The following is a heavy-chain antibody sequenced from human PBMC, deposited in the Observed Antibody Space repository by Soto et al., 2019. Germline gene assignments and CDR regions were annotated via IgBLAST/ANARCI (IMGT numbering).Heavy chain of an antibody. CDR3: ARGRRRRERLYYYYYGMDV. V-gene: IGHV1-8*01. CDR2: MNPNSGNT. CDR1: GYTFTIYD. D-gene: IGHD3-3*01. J-gene: IGHJ6*02. Sequence: ASVKDSCKASGYTFTIYDINWVRQATGQGLEWMGWMNPNSGNTGYAQKFQGRVTMTRNTSISTAYMELSSLRSEDTAVYYCARGRRRRERLYYYYYGMDVWGQGTTVTAP.